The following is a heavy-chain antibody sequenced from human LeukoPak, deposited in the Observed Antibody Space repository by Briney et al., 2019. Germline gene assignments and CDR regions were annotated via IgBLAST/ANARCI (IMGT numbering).Heavy chain of an antibody. J-gene: IGHJ4*02. D-gene: IGHD3-22*01. Sequence: SETLSLTCAVSGYSISSAYYWGWIRQPPGKGLEWIGSIYYSGTTYYTPSLESRVTISVDTSKDLFSLKLTSVTAADTAVYYCARHSTQVVGLFDCWGQGTLVTVSS. CDR3: ARHSTQVVGLFDC. CDR1: GYSISSAYY. CDR2: IYYSGTT. V-gene: IGHV4-38-2*01.